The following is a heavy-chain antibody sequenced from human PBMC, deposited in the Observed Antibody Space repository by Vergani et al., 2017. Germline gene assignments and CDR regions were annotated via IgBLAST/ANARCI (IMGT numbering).Heavy chain of an antibody. CDR3: ASQRSAAAVRALDY. V-gene: IGHV3-23*01. J-gene: IGHJ4*02. CDR1: GFTFSNYV. D-gene: IGHD6-25*01. CDR2: ISGSDGNT. Sequence: EVQLLESGGGLVQPGGSLTLSCAASGFTFSNYVMTWVRQAPGKGLEWVSTISGSDGNTYYAESVKGRFTISRDNSENTLYLQMNSLRVEDAAVYYCASQRSAAAVRALDYWGQGTLVTVSS.